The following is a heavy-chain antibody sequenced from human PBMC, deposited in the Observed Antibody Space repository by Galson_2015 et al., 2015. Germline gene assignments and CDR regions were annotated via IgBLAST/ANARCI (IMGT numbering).Heavy chain of an antibody. Sequence: SVKVSCKASGYTFTSYYMHWVRQAPGQGLEWMGIINPSGGSTSYAQKFQGRVTMTRNTSISTAYMELSSLRSEDTAVYYCARGRLRRGAFDIWGQGTMVTVSS. CDR3: ARGRLRRGAFDI. V-gene: IGHV1-46*01. CDR2: INPSGGST. D-gene: IGHD3-16*01. J-gene: IGHJ3*02. CDR1: GYTFTSYY.